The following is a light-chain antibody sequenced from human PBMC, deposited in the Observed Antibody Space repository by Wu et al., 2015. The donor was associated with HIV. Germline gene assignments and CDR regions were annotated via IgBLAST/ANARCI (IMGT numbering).Light chain of an antibody. CDR3: LQRSNWPGVT. CDR1: QIVTSSY. J-gene: IGKJ3*01. CDR2: DAS. V-gene: IGKV3-11*01. Sequence: EIVMTQSPATLSVSPGERVXLSCRSSQIVTSSYLAWYQQKPGQAPRLLIYDASNRATGIPARFSGSGSGTDFTLTISSLEPEDFAVYYCLQRSNWPGVTFGPGTKVDIK.